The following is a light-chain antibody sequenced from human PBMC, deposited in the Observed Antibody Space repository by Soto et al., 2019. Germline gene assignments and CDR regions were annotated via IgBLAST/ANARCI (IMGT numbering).Light chain of an antibody. CDR1: QSVSSY. CDR2: DAS. CDR3: QQYGSSSPIT. J-gene: IGKJ5*01. Sequence: EIVLSQSPGTLALTPKERATLSCMASQSVSSYLACYQQKPGQAPRLLIYDASNRATGIPARFSGSGSGTDFTLTISRLEPEDFAVYYCQQYGSSSPITFGQGTRLEIK. V-gene: IGKV3-20*01.